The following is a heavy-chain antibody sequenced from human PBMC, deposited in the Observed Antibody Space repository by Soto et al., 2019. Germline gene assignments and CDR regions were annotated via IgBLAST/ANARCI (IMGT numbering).Heavy chain of an antibody. Sequence: EVQVLESGGGLAQPGGSLRLSCAASGFLFSGYVMSWVRQAPGKGLERVSTIGGSGSNTYYADSMKARFTITRDNSKSTLYLIMTSLSAGDTRVYYCAKSERLVPTPVGGHFDFWGQGPLVTVSS. D-gene: IGHD3-9*01. CDR2: IGGSGSNT. CDR1: GFLFSGYV. CDR3: AKSERLVPTPVGGHFDF. J-gene: IGHJ4*02. V-gene: IGHV3-23*01.